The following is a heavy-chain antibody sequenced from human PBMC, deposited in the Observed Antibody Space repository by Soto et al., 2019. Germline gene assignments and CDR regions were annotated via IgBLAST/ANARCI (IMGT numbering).Heavy chain of an antibody. V-gene: IGHV5-51*01. CDR3: AREGPAPYSNYEEEWFDP. D-gene: IGHD4-4*01. J-gene: IGHJ5*02. CDR1: GYSFTSYW. Sequence: GESLKISCNGSGYSFTSYWIGWVRQMPGKGLEWMGIIYPGDSDTRYSPSFQGQVTISADKSISTAYLQWSSLKASDTAMYYCAREGPAPYSNYEEEWFDPWAQGTLVTVSS. CDR2: IYPGDSDT.